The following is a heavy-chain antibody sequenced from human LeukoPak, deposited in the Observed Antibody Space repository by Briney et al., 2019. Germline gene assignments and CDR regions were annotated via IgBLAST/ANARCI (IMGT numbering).Heavy chain of an antibody. V-gene: IGHV3-23*01. CDR1: GFTFSTYA. CDR3: AKEVYYDILTGYST. D-gene: IGHD3-9*01. CDR2: ISGSGGST. J-gene: IGHJ5*02. Sequence: GGSLRLSCATSGFTFSTYAMSWVRQAPGKGLEWVSAISGSGGSTYYADSVKGRFTISRDNSKNTLYLQMNSLRAEDTAVYYCAKEVYYDILTGYSTWGQGTLVTVSS.